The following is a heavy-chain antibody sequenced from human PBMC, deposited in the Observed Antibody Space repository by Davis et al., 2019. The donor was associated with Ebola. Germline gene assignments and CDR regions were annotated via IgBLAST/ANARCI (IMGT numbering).Heavy chain of an antibody. J-gene: IGHJ4*02. D-gene: IGHD6-19*01. V-gene: IGHV1-18*01. CDR3: ARGGIAVAGTGGAYYFDY. CDR2: ISAYNGNT. Sequence: ASVKVSCKASGHTFTSYGISWVRQAPGQGLEWMGWISAYNGNTNYAQKFQGRVTITADESTSTAYMELSSLRSEDTAVYYCARGGIAVAGTGGAYYFDYWGQGTLVTVSS. CDR1: GHTFTSYG.